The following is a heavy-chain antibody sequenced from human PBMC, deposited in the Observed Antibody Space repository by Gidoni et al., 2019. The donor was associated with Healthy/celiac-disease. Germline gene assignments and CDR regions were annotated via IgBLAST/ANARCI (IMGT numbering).Heavy chain of an antibody. J-gene: IGHJ6*03. CDR2: INPSGGST. V-gene: IGHV1-46*01. Sequence: QVQLVQSGAEVKKPGASGKVSCKASGYTFTSYYMHWVRQAPGQGLELMGIINPSGGSTSYAQKFPGRVTITRDTSTSTVYMELSSLRSDDTAVYYCSRAHYYYYYMDVWGKGTTVTVSS. CDR3: SRAHYYYYYMDV. CDR1: GYTFTSYY.